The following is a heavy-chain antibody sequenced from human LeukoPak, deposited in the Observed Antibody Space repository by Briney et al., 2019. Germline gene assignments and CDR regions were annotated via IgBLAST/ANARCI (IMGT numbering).Heavy chain of an antibody. J-gene: IGHJ4*02. D-gene: IGHD3-16*01. CDR3: ARVSRDYVWGSYSYYFDY. V-gene: IGHV3-7*01. Sequence: GGSLRLSCAASGFTFSSYWMSWVRQAPGKGLEWVANIKQDGSEKYYVDSVKGRFTISRDNAKNSLYLQMNSLRAEDTAVYYCARVSRDYVWGSYSYYFDYWGQGTLVTVSS. CDR1: GFTFSSYW. CDR2: IKQDGSEK.